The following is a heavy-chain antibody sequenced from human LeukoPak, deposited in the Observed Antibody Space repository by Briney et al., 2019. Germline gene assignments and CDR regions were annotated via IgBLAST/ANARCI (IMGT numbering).Heavy chain of an antibody. V-gene: IGHV1-46*01. CDR3: ARDWELGY. CDR1: GYTFTSYG. CDR2: VHPSGGRT. D-gene: IGHD1-26*01. Sequence: ASVKVSCKASGYTFTSYGISWVRQAPGQGLEWMGSVHPSGGRTTYAQKFQGRVTITRDTSTSTVYMDLSSLRSEDTAVYYCARDWELGYWGQGTLVTVSS. J-gene: IGHJ4*02.